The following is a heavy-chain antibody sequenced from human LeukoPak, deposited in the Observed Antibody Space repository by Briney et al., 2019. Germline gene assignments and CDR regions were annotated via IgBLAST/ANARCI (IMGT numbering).Heavy chain of an antibody. Sequence: ASVKVSCKASGYTFTGYYMHWVRQAPGQGLEWMGWINPNSGGTNYAQKFQGRVTMTRDTSISTAYMELSRLRSDDTAVYYCARVLGSWVSGYDYEGNFDYWGQGTLVTVSS. CDR1: GYTFTGYY. J-gene: IGHJ4*02. V-gene: IGHV1-2*02. CDR2: INPNSGGT. CDR3: ARVLGSWVSGYDYEGNFDY. D-gene: IGHD5-12*01.